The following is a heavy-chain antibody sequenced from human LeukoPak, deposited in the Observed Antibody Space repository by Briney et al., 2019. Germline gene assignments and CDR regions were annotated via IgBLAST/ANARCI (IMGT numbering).Heavy chain of an antibody. V-gene: IGHV3-33*01. CDR1: GFALNTYA. CDR2: IWHDGSHK. J-gene: IGHJ4*02. Sequence: GRSLRLSRAASGFALNTYAMHWVRQAPGQGLEWVALIWHDGSHKFYSNSVRGQFTISGDNSKNTVSLQMNNLRPEDTAVYYCARESFGSGSYPDFWGQGTLVTVSS. CDR3: ARESFGSGSYPDF. D-gene: IGHD3-10*01.